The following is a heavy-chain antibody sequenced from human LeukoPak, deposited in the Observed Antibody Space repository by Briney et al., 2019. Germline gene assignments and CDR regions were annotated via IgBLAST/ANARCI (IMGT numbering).Heavy chain of an antibody. D-gene: IGHD1-1*01. Sequence: ASVTVSCKASGGTFSSYAISWVRQAPGQGLEWMGGIIPIFGTANYAQKFQGRVTITTDESTSTAYMELSSLRSEDTAVYYCAREKREADYYYYYYMDVWGKGTTVTVSS. CDR3: AREKREADYYYYYYMDV. J-gene: IGHJ6*03. CDR1: GGTFSSYA. CDR2: IIPIFGTA. V-gene: IGHV1-69*05.